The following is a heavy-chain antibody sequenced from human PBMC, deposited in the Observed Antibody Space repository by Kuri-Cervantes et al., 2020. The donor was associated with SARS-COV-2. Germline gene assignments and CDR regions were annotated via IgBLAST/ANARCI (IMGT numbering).Heavy chain of an antibody. J-gene: IGHJ6*03. V-gene: IGHV3-23*01. Sequence: GESLKISCAASGFTFSSYSMNWVRQAPGKGLEWVSAISGSGGSTYYADSVKGRFTISRDNSKNTLYLQMNSLRAEDTAVYYCAKGPLGYYYYYMDVWGKGTTVTVSS. CDR2: ISGSGGST. CDR3: AKGPLGYYYYYMDV. CDR1: GFTFSSYS. D-gene: IGHD1-14*01.